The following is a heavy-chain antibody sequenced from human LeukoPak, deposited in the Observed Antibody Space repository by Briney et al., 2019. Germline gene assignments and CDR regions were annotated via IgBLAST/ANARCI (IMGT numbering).Heavy chain of an antibody. CDR1: GYTFSSYY. D-gene: IGHD6-6*01. J-gene: IGHJ3*02. CDR3: ARQGSSGAFDI. CDR2: INASGGNT. Sequence: ASVKVSCKASGYTFSSYYIHWVRQAPGQGLEWMGIINASGGNTNYAQKFQGRVTMTRDTSTSTVYMELSSLRSEDTAVYYCARQGSSGAFDIWGQGTMVTVSS. V-gene: IGHV1-46*01.